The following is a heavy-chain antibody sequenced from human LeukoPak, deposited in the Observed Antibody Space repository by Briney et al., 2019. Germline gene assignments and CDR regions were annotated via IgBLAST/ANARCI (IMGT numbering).Heavy chain of an antibody. D-gene: IGHD2/OR15-2a*01. CDR3: AKDRVSPGFNWFDP. Sequence: GGSLKLSCAASGVIISGYAMSWVRQAPGKGLEWVSAINGRGDNTYYADFVKGRFTISRDNSKSTVYLQMNSLRTEDTAVYYCAKDRVSPGFNWFDPWGQGTLVTVSS. J-gene: IGHJ5*02. V-gene: IGHV3-23*01. CDR1: GVIISGYA. CDR2: INGRGDNT.